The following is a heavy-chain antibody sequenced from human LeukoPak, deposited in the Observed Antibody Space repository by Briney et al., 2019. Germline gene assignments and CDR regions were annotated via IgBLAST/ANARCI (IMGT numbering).Heavy chain of an antibody. V-gene: IGHV3-7*01. D-gene: IGHD3-10*01. CDR2: IKQDGSEK. Sequence: GGSLRLSCAASGFTFSSYWMSWVRQAPGKGLEWVANIKQDGSEKYYVDSVKGRFTISRDNAKNSLYLQMNSLRAEDTAVYYCARDLAVRGVSFDYWGQGTLVTVSS. J-gene: IGHJ4*02. CDR3: ARDLAVRGVSFDY. CDR1: GFTFSSYW.